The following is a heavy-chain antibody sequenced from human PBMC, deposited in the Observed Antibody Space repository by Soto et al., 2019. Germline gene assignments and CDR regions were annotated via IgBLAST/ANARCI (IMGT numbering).Heavy chain of an antibody. J-gene: IGHJ4*02. CDR1: GDSVSSPYY. V-gene: IGHV4-4*02. D-gene: IGHD5-18*01. CDR3: ARSDGWYAIHA. CDR2: VFHTGTT. Sequence: QVQLQESGPGLVKPSGTLSLTCAVSGDSVSSPYYWCWVRQPPGKGLEWIGEVFHTGTTSYNPSLSSRVTMSMDQSINQFSLELCSVTAADTAVYYCARSDGWYAIHAGGSGTLVIVSS.